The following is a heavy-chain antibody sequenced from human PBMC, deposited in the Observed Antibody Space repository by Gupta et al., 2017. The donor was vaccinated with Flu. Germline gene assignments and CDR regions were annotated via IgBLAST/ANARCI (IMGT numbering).Heavy chain of an antibody. V-gene: IGHV3-73*01. D-gene: IGHD6-19*01. Sequence: EVQLVESGGGLVQPGGSLKLSCAASGFTFSGSAMHWVRQASGKGREWVGRIRSKANSYATAYAASVKGRFTISRDDSKNTAYLQMNSLKTEDTAVYYCTGGIAVAGTLRYWGQGTLVTVSS. CDR2: IRSKANSYAT. J-gene: IGHJ4*02. CDR3: TGGIAVAGTLRY. CDR1: GFTFSGSA.